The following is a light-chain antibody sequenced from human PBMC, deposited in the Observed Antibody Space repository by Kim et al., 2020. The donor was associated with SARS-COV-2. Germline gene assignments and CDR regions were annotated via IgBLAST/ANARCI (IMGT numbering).Light chain of an antibody. CDR3: SSRDSIGDRVV. Sequence: SSELTQDPAVSVALGQTVRITCQGDSLRDYYASWYQQRAGQAPLLVAYGKNNRPSGIPGRFSASNSRNTTSLTITWAQAEDEADYYCSSRDSIGDRVVFG. CDR1: SLRDYY. J-gene: IGLJ2*01. V-gene: IGLV3-19*01. CDR2: GKN.